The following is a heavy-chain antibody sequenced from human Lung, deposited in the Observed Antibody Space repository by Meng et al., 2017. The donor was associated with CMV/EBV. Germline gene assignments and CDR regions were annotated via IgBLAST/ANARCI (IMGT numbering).Heavy chain of an antibody. CDR3: ARGRDFWSGSGGMDV. CDR1: GGTFSSYA. Sequence: SVXVSXKASGGTFSSYAISWVRQAPGQGLEWMGGIIPIFGTANYAQKFQGRVTITTDESTSTAYMELSSLRSEDTAVYYCARGRDFWSGSGGMDVWGQGTXVTV. J-gene: IGHJ6*02. D-gene: IGHD3-3*01. CDR2: IIPIFGTA. V-gene: IGHV1-69*05.